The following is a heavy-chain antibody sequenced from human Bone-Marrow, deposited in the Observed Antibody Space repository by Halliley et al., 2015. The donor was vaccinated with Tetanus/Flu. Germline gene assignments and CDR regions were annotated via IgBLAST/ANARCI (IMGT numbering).Heavy chain of an antibody. Sequence: CAASGFTFSRYAMHWVRQAPGRGLEWVANIQRDGSDKYYVDSVKGRFTISRDNAKNSLYLQMNSLRAEDTAVYFCASDRHDSRGIRLVYPYWGLGPLVTVSS. CDR2: IQRDGSDK. CDR3: ASDRHDSRGIRLVYPY. V-gene: IGHV3-7*01. D-gene: IGHD3-22*01. J-gene: IGHJ4*02. CDR1: GFTFSRYA.